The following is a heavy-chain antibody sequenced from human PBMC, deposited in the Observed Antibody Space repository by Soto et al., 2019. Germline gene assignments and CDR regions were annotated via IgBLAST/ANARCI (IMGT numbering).Heavy chain of an antibody. D-gene: IGHD3-10*01. CDR3: AKDRPNYYGSGGGYYKAGGDY. CDR1: GLTFSTYA. CDR2: ITGNGATT. J-gene: IGHJ4*02. V-gene: IGHV3-23*01. Sequence: EVQLLVSGGGLVQPGGSLRLSCAASGLTFSTYAMSWVRQAPGRGLEWVSSITGNGATTYYTDSVKGRFIISRDNSKNTLFLQMNSLSAGDTALYYCAKDRPNYYGSGGGYYKAGGDYWGQGTLVTVSS.